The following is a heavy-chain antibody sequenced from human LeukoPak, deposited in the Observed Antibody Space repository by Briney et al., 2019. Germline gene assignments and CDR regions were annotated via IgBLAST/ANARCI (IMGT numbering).Heavy chain of an antibody. D-gene: IGHD3-10*01. CDR3: ARHYPWDYMDV. CDR2: INHSGST. Sequence: SETLSLTCAVYGGSFSGYYWSWIRQPPGKGLEWIGEINHSGSTNYNPSLKSRVTISVDTSKNQFSLKLSSVTAADTAVYYCARHYPWDYMDVWAKGPRSPSP. J-gene: IGHJ6*03. CDR1: GGSFSGYY. V-gene: IGHV4-34*01.